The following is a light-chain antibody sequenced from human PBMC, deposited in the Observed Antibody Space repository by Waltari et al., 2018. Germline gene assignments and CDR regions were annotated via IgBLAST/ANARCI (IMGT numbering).Light chain of an antibody. V-gene: IGKV3-15*01. CDR2: GAS. J-gene: IGKJ1*01. CDR1: QSVRSD. Sequence: EIVMTQSPATLSVFPGERATLSCRPSQSVRSDLAWYQHKPGQAPRLLIYGASTRATGIPARFSGSGSGTEFTLTISRLQSEDCAVYYCQQYYDWPGTFGQGTKVEIK. CDR3: QQYYDWPGT.